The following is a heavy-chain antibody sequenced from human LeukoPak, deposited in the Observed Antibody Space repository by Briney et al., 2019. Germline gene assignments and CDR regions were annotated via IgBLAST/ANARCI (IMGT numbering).Heavy chain of an antibody. J-gene: IGHJ4*02. V-gene: IGHV3-48*02. D-gene: IGHD1-26*01. CDR1: GFTFSSYS. CDR2: ITASGTAM. CDR3: ASSGSYRFDY. Sequence: GGSLRLSCAASGFTFSSYSMNWVRQAPGKGLEWVSHITASGTAMFYADSVKGRFTISRDNAKNSLYLQMNSLRDEDTAVYHCASSGSYRFDYWGQGTLVTVSS.